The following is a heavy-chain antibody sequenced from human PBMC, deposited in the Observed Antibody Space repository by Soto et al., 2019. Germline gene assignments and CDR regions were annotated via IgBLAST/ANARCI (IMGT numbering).Heavy chain of an antibody. CDR3: ASVPFTAVAGTRGSTYFDY. V-gene: IGHV4-34*01. CDR2: INHSGST. CDR1: GGSFSGYY. D-gene: IGHD6-19*01. Sequence: QVQLQQWGAGLLKPSETRSLTCAVYGGSFSGYYWSWIHQPPGKGLEWIGEINHSGSTNYNPSLKSRVTISVDTSKNQFSLKLSSVTAADTAVYYCASVPFTAVAGTRGSTYFDYWGQGTLVTVSS. J-gene: IGHJ4*02.